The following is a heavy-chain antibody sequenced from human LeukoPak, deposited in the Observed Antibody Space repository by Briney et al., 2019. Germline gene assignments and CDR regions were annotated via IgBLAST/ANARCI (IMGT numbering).Heavy chain of an antibody. CDR2: IYSGGST. J-gene: IGHJ4*02. D-gene: IGHD3-22*01. CDR1: GFTVSSNY. V-gene: IGHV3-53*01. Sequence: PGGSLRLSCAASGFTVSSNYMNWVRQAPGKGLEWVSVIYSGGSTYYADSVKGRFTISRDNSKNTLYLHMNSLRAEDTAVYYCVRVGEYYDSLFYYDYWGQGTLVTVSS. CDR3: VRVGEYYDSLFYYDY.